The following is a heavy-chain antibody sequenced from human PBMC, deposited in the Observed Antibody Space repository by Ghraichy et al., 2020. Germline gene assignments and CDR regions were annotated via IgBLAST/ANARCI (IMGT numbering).Heavy chain of an antibody. CDR3: ARDIDTGHYYYYGMDV. V-gene: IGHV4-31*03. D-gene: IGHD1-26*01. Sequence: LRLSCTISGGSISSGGYYWSWIRQHPGKGLEWIGYIYYSGSTYYNPSLKSRVTISVDTSKNQFSLKLSSVTAADTAVYYCARDIDTGHYYYYGMDVWGQGTTVTVSS. J-gene: IGHJ6*02. CDR1: GGSISSGGYY. CDR2: IYYSGST.